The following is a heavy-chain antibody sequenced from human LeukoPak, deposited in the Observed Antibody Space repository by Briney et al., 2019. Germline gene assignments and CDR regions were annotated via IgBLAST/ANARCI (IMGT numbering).Heavy chain of an antibody. V-gene: IGHV3-23*01. CDR2: ISGSGGST. CDR3: AKGVGGHGHFDY. D-gene: IGHD3-16*01. J-gene: IGHJ4*02. Sequence: PGGSLRLSCAASGFTSSSYAMSWVRQAPGKGLEWVSAISGSGGSTYYADSVKGRFTISRDNSKNTLYLQMNSLRAEDTAVYYCAKGVGGHGHFDYWGQGTLVTVSS. CDR1: GFTSSSYA.